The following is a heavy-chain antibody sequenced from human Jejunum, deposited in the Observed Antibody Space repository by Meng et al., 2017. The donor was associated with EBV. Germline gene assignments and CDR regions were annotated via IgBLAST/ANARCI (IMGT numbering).Heavy chain of an antibody. Sequence: GQLVSVGADVKKPGTSVQFSCKASAYTFAGYYMHWVRQAPGQGLEWMGRINPNSGGANYAQKFQGRVTMTRDTSISTAYMELSRLRSDDTAVYYCAREGLVGDLRYFDLWGRGTLVTVSS. CDR1: AYTFAGYY. D-gene: IGHD3-16*01. V-gene: IGHV1-2*06. CDR3: AREGLVGDLRYFDL. CDR2: INPNSGGA. J-gene: IGHJ2*01.